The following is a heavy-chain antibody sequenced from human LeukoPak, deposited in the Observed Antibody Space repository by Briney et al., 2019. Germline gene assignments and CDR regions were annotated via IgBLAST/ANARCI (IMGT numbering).Heavy chain of an antibody. CDR2: IRSNTYGGTA. Sequence: PGRSLRLSCTASGFTFGDYAMSWVRQAPGKGLEWVGFIRSNTYGGTAEYAASVKGRFTISRDDSKSIAYLQMNSLKTEDTAVYYCTRGYCSSTMSCYEDAFDIWGQGTMVTASS. J-gene: IGHJ3*02. CDR3: TRGYCSSTMSCYEDAFDI. D-gene: IGHD2-2*01. V-gene: IGHV3-49*04. CDR1: GFTFGDYA.